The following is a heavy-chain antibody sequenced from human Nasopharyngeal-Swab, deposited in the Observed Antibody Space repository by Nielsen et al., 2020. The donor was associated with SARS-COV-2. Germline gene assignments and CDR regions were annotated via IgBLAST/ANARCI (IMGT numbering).Heavy chain of an antibody. V-gene: IGHV4-34*01. CDR2: INYSGST. CDR3: ARTDIVVVPAATTPRKDGMDV. J-gene: IGHJ6*02. Sequence: SETLSLTCAVYGGSFSGYYWSWIRQPPGKGLEWIGEINYSGSTNYNPSLKSRVTISVDTSKNQFSLKLSSVTAADTAVYYCARTDIVVVPAATTPRKDGMDVWGQGTTVTVSS. D-gene: IGHD2-2*01. CDR1: GGSFSGYY.